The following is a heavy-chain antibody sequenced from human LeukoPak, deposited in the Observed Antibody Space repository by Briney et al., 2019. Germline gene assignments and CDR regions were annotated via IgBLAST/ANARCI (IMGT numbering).Heavy chain of an antibody. V-gene: IGHV4-59*01. Sequence: SETLSLTCTVSGGSISSYYWSWIRQPPGKGLEWIGYIYYSGSTNYNPSLKSRVTISVDTSKNQFSLKLSSVTAADTAVYYCARSGITGTSGHFYYYGVDVWGQGTTVTVSS. CDR1: GGSISSYY. CDR2: IYYSGST. CDR3: ARSGITGTSGHFYYYGVDV. D-gene: IGHD1-20*01. J-gene: IGHJ6*02.